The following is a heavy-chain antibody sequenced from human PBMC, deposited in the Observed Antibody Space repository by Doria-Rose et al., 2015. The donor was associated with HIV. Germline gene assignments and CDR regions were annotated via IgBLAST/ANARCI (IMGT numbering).Heavy chain of an antibody. J-gene: IGHJ4*02. CDR1: GVSLSSPXMG. CDR2: IVSIDES. D-gene: IGHD6-13*01. V-gene: IGHV2-26*01. Sequence: QITLKESGPVLVKPTETLTLTCTVSGVSLSSPXMGVSXXXXXXXXXXXXXANIVSIDESSYKTSLKSRLTISRGTSKSQVVLTMTDMDPVDTATYYCARIKSSRWYHKYYFDFWGQGTRVIVSA. CDR3: ARIKSSRWYHKYYFDF.